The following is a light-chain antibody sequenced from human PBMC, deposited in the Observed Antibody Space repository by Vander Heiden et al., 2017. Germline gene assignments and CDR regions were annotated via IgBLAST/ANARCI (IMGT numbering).Light chain of an antibody. J-gene: IGKJ1*01. V-gene: IGKV1-5*03. Sequence: IPFTHSRSTLSACVGDRVTMTCRASQSISSWLAWYQQKPGKAPKLLIYKASSLESGVPSRFSGSGSGTEFTLTISSLQPDDFATYYCQQYNSYSPWTFGQGTKVEIK. CDR1: QSISSW. CDR2: KAS. CDR3: QQYNSYSPWT.